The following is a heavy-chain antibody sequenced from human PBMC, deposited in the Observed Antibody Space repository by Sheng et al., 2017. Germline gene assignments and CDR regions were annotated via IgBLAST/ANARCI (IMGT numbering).Heavy chain of an antibody. J-gene: IGHJ3*02. V-gene: IGHV3-30*04. Sequence: QVQLVESGGGVVQPGRSLRLSCAASGFTFSSYAIHWVRQAPGKGLEWVAVISYDGSDKYYADSVKGRFTISRDNSKNTLYLQMNSLRAEDTALYYCARPAYGDYVWGAFDIWGRGTMVTVSS. CDR3: ARPAYGDYVWGAFDI. CDR1: GFTFSSYA. CDR2: ISYDGSDK. D-gene: IGHD4-17*01.